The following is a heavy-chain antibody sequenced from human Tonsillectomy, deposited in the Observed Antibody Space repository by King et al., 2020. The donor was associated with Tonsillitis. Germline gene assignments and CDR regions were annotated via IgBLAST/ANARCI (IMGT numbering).Heavy chain of an antibody. Sequence: VQLVESGGGLVQPGGSLRLSCAASGFTFSSYAMSWVRQAPGKGLEWVSAISGSGGSTYYADSVKGRFTISRDNSKNTLYLQMNSLRAEDTAVYYCAKDLRNTRAKYSSSGFYEGIWGQGTMVTVSS. D-gene: IGHD6-6*01. V-gene: IGHV3-23*04. J-gene: IGHJ3*02. CDR3: AKDLRNTRAKYSSSGFYEGI. CDR1: GFTFSSYA. CDR2: ISGSGGST.